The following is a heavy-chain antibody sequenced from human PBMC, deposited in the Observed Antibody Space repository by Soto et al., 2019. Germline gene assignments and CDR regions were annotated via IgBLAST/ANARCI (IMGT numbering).Heavy chain of an antibody. CDR2: IDGSGGIT. CDR1: GFTFGTTD. D-gene: IGHD3-10*01. V-gene: IGHV3-23*01. J-gene: IGHJ5*02. Sequence: VGSLRLSCAASGFTFGTTDMSWVRQAPGEGLEWVSTIDGSGGITYYADSVKGRFTISRDNSRNTVYLQMNSLRGDDTALYYCVKNSGGFNTWGQGALVTVSS. CDR3: VKNSGGFNT.